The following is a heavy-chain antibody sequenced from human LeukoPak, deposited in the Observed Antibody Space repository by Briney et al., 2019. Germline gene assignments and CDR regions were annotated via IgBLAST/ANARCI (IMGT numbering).Heavy chain of an antibody. CDR3: ARDAIAAAGTQLPYYYYYMDV. Sequence: ASVKVSCKASGYTFTSYYMHWVRQAPGQGLEWMGIINPSRGSTSYAQKFQGRGTMTRDTSTSTVYMELSRLRSDDTAVYYCARDAIAAAGTQLPYYYYYMDVWGKGTTVTVSS. CDR1: GYTFTSYY. CDR2: INPSRGST. V-gene: IGHV1-46*01. D-gene: IGHD6-13*01. J-gene: IGHJ6*03.